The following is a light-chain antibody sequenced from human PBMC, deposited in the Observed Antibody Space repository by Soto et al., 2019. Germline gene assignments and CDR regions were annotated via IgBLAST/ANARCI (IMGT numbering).Light chain of an antibody. J-gene: IGKJ2*01. CDR3: QQYDNWPYT. Sequence: EIVLTQSPATLSLSPGDRATLSCRASQSVSNNLAWYQQKPGQAPRLLIYGASTRATAIPARFSGSGSGTEFTLTISSLQSEDFAVYFCQQYDNWPYTFGQGTKVDIK. CDR1: QSVSNN. CDR2: GAS. V-gene: IGKV3-15*01.